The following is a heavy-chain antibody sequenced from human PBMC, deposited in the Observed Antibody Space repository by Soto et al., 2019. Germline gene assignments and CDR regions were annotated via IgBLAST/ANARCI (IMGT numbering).Heavy chain of an antibody. CDR3: ARSGTRDFWSGPAYYYYYYGMDV. D-gene: IGHD3-3*01. J-gene: IGHJ6*02. CDR1: GYTFTSYY. CDR2: INPSGGST. Sequence: QVQLVQSGAEVKKPGASVKVSCKASGYTFTSYYMHWVRQAPGQGLEWMGIINPSGGSTSYAQKVQGRVTMTRDTSTSTVYMELSSLRSEDTAVYYCARSGTRDFWSGPAYYYYYYGMDVWGQGTTVTVSS. V-gene: IGHV1-46*01.